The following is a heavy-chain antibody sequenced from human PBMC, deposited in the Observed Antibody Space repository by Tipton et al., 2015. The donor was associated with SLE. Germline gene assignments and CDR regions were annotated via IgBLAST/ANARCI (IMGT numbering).Heavy chain of an antibody. CDR1: GGSISSYY. D-gene: IGHD6-19*01. CDR3: ARDQVRYSSGLDY. V-gene: IGHV4-4*07. Sequence: LRLSCTVSGGSISSYYWSWIRQPAGKGLEWIGRIYTSGSTNYNPSLKSRVTMSVDTSKNQFSLKLSSVTAADTAVYYCARDQVRYSSGLDYWGHGTLVTVSS. J-gene: IGHJ4*01. CDR2: IYTSGST.